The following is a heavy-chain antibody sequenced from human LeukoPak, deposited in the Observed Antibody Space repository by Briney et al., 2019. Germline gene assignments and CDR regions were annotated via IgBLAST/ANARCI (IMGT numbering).Heavy chain of an antibody. CDR2: IIPIFGTA. CDR3: ASCGSSTSWYFMDV. V-gene: IGHV1-69*05. Sequence: SVKVSCKASGYTFTSYDINWVRQAPGQGLEWMGRIIPIFGTANYAQKFQGRVTITTDESTSTAYMELSSLRSEDTAVYYCASCGSSTSWYFMDVWGKGTTVIVSS. J-gene: IGHJ6*03. D-gene: IGHD2-2*01. CDR1: GYTFTSYD.